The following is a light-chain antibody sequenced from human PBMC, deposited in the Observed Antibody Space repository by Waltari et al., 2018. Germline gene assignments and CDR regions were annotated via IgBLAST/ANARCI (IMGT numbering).Light chain of an antibody. V-gene: IGLV1-44*01. CDR3: AAWDDSLHGHWV. CDR2: RSD. J-gene: IGLJ3*02. CDR1: SSNIGDNV. Sequence: QSVLTQPPSASGTPGQRVTISCSGSSSNIGDNVVNWYQQLPGKAPTLLIYRSDPRHSGVPDRCSGSKSGTIASLAISGLQSADEGDYYCAAWDDSLHGHWVFGGGTKVTVL.